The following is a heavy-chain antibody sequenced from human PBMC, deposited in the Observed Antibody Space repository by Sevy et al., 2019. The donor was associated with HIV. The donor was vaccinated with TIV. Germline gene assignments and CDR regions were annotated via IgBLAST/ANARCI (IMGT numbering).Heavy chain of an antibody. D-gene: IGHD1-26*01. CDR1: GFTFDDYT. V-gene: IGHV3-43*01. CDR3: AKDGGGSYTYYYYIDV. Sequence: GGSLRLSCAASGFTFDDYTMHWVRQAPGKGLEWVSLISWDGGSTYYADSVKGRFTISRDNSKNSLYLQMNSLRTEDTALYYCAKDGGGSYTYYYYIDVWGKGTTVTVSS. J-gene: IGHJ6*03. CDR2: ISWDGGST.